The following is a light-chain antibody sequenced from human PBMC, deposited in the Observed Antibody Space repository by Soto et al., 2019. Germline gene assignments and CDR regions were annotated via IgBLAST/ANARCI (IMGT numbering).Light chain of an antibody. V-gene: IGKV3-15*01. CDR1: QSVSSN. CDR2: GAS. J-gene: IGKJ2*01. CDR3: QQYNTWPPYT. Sequence: EIVMTQSPATLSVSPGERATLSCRASQSVSSNLAWYQQKPSQAPRLLIYGASTRATGIPGRFSGSGSGTEFTLTISSLQSEDFAVYYCQQYNTWPPYTFGQGTKLEIK.